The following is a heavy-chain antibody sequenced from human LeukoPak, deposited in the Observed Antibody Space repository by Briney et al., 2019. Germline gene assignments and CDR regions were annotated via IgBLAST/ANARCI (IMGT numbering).Heavy chain of an antibody. CDR3: ARVHAYYDILTGYYNDLSQAYYFDY. CDR2: IYTSGST. Sequence: SETLSLTCTVSGCSISSYYWSWIRQPAGKGLEWIGRIYTSGSTNYNPSLKSRVTMSVDTSKNQFSLKLSSVTAADTAVYYCARVHAYYDILTGYYNDLSQAYYFDYWGQGTLVTVSS. CDR1: GCSISSYY. J-gene: IGHJ4*02. D-gene: IGHD3-9*01. V-gene: IGHV4-4*07.